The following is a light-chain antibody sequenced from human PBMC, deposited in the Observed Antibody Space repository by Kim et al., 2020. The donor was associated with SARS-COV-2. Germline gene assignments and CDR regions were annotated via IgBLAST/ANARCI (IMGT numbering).Light chain of an antibody. Sequence: VFPGEGAPLSCRASQGVNTNLAWYQQRPGQAPRLLIFGASTRATGIPARFSGSGSGTEFTLTISSLQSEDFAVYYCQEYNSWPPYNFGLETKLEI. V-gene: IGKV3-15*01. J-gene: IGKJ2*01. CDR3: QEYNSWPPYN. CDR2: GAS. CDR1: QGVNTN.